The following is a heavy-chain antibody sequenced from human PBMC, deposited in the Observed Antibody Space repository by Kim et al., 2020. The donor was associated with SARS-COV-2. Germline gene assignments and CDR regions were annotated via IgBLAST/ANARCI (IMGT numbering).Heavy chain of an antibody. D-gene: IGHD1-26*01. CDR3: ASNLEWELHLPDY. Sequence: ASVKVSCKVSGYTLTELYMHWVRQAPGKGLEWMGGFDPEDGVTIYAQKFQGRVTMTEDTSTDTAYMELSSLRSEDTAVYYCASNLEWELHLPDYWGQGTLVTVSS. CDR1: GYTLTELY. J-gene: IGHJ4*02. CDR2: FDPEDGVT. V-gene: IGHV1-24*01.